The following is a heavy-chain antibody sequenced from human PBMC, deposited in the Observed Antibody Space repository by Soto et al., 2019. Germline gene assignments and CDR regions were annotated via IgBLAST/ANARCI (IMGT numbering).Heavy chain of an antibody. Sequence: AASVKVSCKASGGTFSSYAISWVRQAPGQGLEWMGGIIPIFGTANYAQKFQGRVTITADESTSTAYMELSSLRSEDTAVYYCARDRVNGDYVVAEYFQHWGQGTLVTVSS. J-gene: IGHJ1*01. CDR1: GGTFSSYA. CDR3: ARDRVNGDYVVAEYFQH. D-gene: IGHD4-17*01. CDR2: IIPIFGTA. V-gene: IGHV1-69*13.